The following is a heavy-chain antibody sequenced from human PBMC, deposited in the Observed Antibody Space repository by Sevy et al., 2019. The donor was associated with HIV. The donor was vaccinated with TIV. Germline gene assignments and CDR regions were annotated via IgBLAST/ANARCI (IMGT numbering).Heavy chain of an antibody. CDR1: GFTFSSYA. CDR2: ISSNGGST. D-gene: IGHD2-15*01. CDR3: VKDVRYCSGGSCYSKDY. Sequence: GGSLRLSCSASGFTFSSYAMHWVRQAPGKGLEYVSAISSNGGSTYYADSVKGRFTISRDNSKNTLYLQMSSLRAEDTALYYCVKDVRYCSGGSCYSKDYWGQGTMVTVSS. V-gene: IGHV3-64D*06. J-gene: IGHJ4*02.